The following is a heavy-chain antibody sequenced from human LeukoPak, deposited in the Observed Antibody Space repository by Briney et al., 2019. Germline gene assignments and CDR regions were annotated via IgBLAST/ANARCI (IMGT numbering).Heavy chain of an antibody. Sequence: SETLSLTCTVSGGSISAFYWSWIRQPPGRGLQWIGCISYSGSTNYNPSLKSRVTISVDTSKNRFSLKLSSVTAADTAVYYCARHFDYWGQGALVTVSS. CDR2: ISYSGST. J-gene: IGHJ4*02. V-gene: IGHV4-59*08. CDR3: ARHFDY. CDR1: GGSISAFY.